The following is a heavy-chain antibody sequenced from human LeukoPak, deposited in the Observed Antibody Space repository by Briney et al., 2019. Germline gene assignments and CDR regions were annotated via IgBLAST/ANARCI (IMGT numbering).Heavy chain of an antibody. J-gene: IGHJ4*02. Sequence: KPSETLSLTCTVSGGYISSSSYYWGWIRQPPGKGLEWIGSIYYSGSTYYNPSLKSRVTISVDTSKNQFSLKLSSVTAADTAVYYCLDSRGGGVDYWGQGTLVTVSS. CDR3: LDSRGGGVDY. CDR2: IYYSGST. CDR1: GGYISSSSYY. V-gene: IGHV4-39*01. D-gene: IGHD3-22*01.